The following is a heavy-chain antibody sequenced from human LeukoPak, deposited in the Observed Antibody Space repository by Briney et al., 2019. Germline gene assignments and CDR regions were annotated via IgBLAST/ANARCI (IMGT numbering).Heavy chain of an antibody. CDR1: GGSISSSSYY. V-gene: IGHV4-39*01. CDR3: ARHEGYSSSWFDP. D-gene: IGHD6-13*01. J-gene: IGHJ5*02. CDR2: IYYSGST. Sequence: TTSETLSLTCTVSGGSISSSSYYWGWIRQPPGKGLEWIGSIYYSGSTYYNPSLKSRVTISVDTSKNQFSLKLSSVTAADTAVYYCARHEGYSSSWFDPWGQGTLVTVSS.